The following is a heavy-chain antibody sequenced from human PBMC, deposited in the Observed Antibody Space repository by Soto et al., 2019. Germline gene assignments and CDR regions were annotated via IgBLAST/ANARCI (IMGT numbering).Heavy chain of an antibody. CDR2: FDPEDGET. D-gene: IGHD3-9*01. CDR1: GYTLTELS. CDR3: ATVREILRYFDRTKPLLWFDY. V-gene: IGHV1-24*01. J-gene: IGHJ4*02. Sequence: ASVKVSCKVSGYTLTELSMHWVRQAPGKGLEWMGGFDPEDGETIYAQKFQGRVTMTEDTSTDTAYMELSSLRSEDTAVYYCATVREILRYFDRTKPLLWFDYWGQGTLVTVSS.